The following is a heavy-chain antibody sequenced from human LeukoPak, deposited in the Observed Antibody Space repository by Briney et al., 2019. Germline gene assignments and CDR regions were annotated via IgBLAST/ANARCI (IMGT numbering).Heavy chain of an antibody. CDR2: VSVSSRTGYR. D-gene: IGHD3-10*01. CDR1: AFRLSDYA. CDR3: AKRDSSGSYYFDS. V-gene: IGHV3-23*01. Sequence: GGSLRLSCTDSAFRLSDYAMNWVRQAPGKGLEWVSSVSVSSRTGYRDYADSVKGRFTISRDNSENILYLQMNSLRVEDTAVYYCAKRDSSGSYYFDSWGQGTLVTVSS. J-gene: IGHJ4*02.